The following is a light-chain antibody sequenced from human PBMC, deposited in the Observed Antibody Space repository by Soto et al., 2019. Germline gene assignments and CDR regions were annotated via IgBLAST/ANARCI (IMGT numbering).Light chain of an antibody. V-gene: IGKV3-20*01. Sequence: EIVLTQSPGTLSLSPGERATLSFRASQSVSSRLAWYQQKPGQAPRLLISGASSRATGIPDRFSGSGSATDFTLTISRLEPEDFVVYYCQQYGRSPTFCQGTKVDIK. CDR2: GAS. J-gene: IGKJ1*01. CDR3: QQYGRSPT. CDR1: QSVSSR.